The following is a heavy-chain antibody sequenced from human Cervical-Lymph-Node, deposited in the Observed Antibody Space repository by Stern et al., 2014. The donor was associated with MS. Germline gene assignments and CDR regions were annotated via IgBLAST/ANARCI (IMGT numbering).Heavy chain of an antibody. CDR3: ARDDRSRFTD. CDR2: LSYSGTT. V-gene: IGHV4-31*03. CDR1: GGSLTSGGYF. Sequence: VQLVESGPGVVKPSQTLSLTCTVTGGSLTSGGYFWNWVRQYPGKGLEWIGFLSYSGTTSYSASLKGRISISVDTSKNQFSLKLKYVTAADTAIYFCARDDRSRFTDWGQGTRVTVSS. J-gene: IGHJ4*02. D-gene: IGHD1-14*01.